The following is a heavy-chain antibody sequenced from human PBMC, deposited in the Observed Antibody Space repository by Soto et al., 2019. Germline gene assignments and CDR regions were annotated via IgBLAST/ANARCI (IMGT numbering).Heavy chain of an antibody. CDR2: IKSKADGGTA. V-gene: IGHV3-15*07. CDR1: GFTFSDAW. D-gene: IGHD5-18*01. Sequence: PGGSLRLSCAASGFTFSDAWMDWVRQAPGKGLEWVGRIKSKADGGTADYAAPVKGRFTISRDDSKNTLYLQMNSLKTEDTAVFYFTTAPDGYSYGYDYWGQGTLVTVSS. CDR3: TTAPDGYSYGYDY. J-gene: IGHJ4*02.